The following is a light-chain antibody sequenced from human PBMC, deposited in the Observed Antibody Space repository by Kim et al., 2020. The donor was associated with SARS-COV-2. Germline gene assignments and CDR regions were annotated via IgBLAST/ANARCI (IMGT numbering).Light chain of an antibody. CDR1: QSVSRG. CDR3: QHRQT. J-gene: IGKJ1*01. Sequence: STLSESVGDRVTLTCRARQSVSRGLAWYQQKPGKAPKLLIYDGSNLQSGVPSRFSGSGSGTEFTLTISSLQPDDFAIYYCQHRQTFGQGTKVDIK. CDR2: DGS. V-gene: IGKV1-5*01.